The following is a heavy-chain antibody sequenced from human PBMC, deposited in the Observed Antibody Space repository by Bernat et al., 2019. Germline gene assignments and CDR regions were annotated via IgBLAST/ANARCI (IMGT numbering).Heavy chain of an antibody. J-gene: IGHJ4*02. CDR3: AKDLSGSYYNEENY. D-gene: IGHD3-10*01. V-gene: IGHV3-23*01. Sequence: EVQLLESGGGLVQPGGSLRLSCAASGFTFSSYAMSWVRQAPGKGLGWVSAISGSGGSTYYADSVKGRFTISRDNSKNTLYLQMNSLRAEDTAVYYCAKDLSGSYYNEENYWGQGTLVTVSS. CDR2: ISGSGGST. CDR1: GFTFSSYA.